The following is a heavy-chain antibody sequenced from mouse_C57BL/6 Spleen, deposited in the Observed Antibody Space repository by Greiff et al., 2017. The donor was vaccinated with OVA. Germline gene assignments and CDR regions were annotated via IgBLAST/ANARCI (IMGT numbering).Heavy chain of an antibody. CDR2: IWGVGST. Sequence: VQLQQSGPGLVAPSQRLSITCTVSGFSLTSYGVDWVRQSPGKGLEWLGVIWGVGSTNYNSALKSRLSISKDNSKSQVFLKMNSLQTDDTAMYYCASGGDYDAMDYWGQGTSVTVSS. CDR1: GFSLTSYG. D-gene: IGHD1-1*02. J-gene: IGHJ4*01. CDR3: ASGGDYDAMDY. V-gene: IGHV2-6*01.